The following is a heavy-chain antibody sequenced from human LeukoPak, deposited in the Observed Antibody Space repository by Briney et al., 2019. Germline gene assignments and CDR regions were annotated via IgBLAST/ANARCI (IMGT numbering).Heavy chain of an antibody. V-gene: IGHV3-30*02. D-gene: IGHD1-26*01. CDR3: ARIYSGSFMAFDI. Sequence: GGSLRLSCAASGFTFSSYGMHWVRQAPGKGLEWVAFIRYDGSNKYYADSVKGRFTISRDNSKNTLYLQMNSLRAEDTAVYYCARIYSGSFMAFDIWGQGTMVTVSS. J-gene: IGHJ3*02. CDR1: GFTFSSYG. CDR2: IRYDGSNK.